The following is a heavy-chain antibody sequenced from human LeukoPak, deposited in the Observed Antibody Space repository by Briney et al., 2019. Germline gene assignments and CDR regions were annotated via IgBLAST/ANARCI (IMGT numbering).Heavy chain of an antibody. V-gene: IGHV4-39*01. CDR2: IYGSGST. J-gene: IGHJ6*03. Sequence: SETLRLTCTVSGGSISSSTYYWGWIRQPPGKGLEWIGNIYGSGSTYYNPSLKSRVTISVDTSKNQFSLKLSSVTAADTAVYYCARHLPYYYDSSGYYSHYKGVWG. CDR3: ARHLPYYYDSSGYYSHYKGV. D-gene: IGHD3-22*01. CDR1: GGSISSSTYY.